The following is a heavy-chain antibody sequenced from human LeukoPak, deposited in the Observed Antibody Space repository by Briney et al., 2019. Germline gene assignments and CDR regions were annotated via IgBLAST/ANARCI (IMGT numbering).Heavy chain of an antibody. CDR3: ARGSRGIAAAHRSWYFDI. D-gene: IGHD6-13*01. Sequence: SETLSLTCAVYGGSFSGYYWSWIRQPPGKGLEWIGEINHSGSTNYNPSLKSRVTISVDTSKNQFSLKLSFVTAADTAVYYCARGSRGIAAAHRSWYFDIWGRGTLVTVSS. CDR1: GGSFSGYY. J-gene: IGHJ2*01. V-gene: IGHV4-34*01. CDR2: INHSGST.